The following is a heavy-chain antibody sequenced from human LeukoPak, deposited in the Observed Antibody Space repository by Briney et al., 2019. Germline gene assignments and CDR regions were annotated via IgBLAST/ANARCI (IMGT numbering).Heavy chain of an antibody. CDR1: GYSISSGYY. J-gene: IGHJ6*03. CDR3: ARQNPGPGRYGYYYYYMDV. CDR2: IYHSGST. Sequence: PSETLSLTCAVSGYSISSGYYWGWIRQPPGKGLEWIGSIYHSGSTYYNPSLKSRVTISVDTSKNQFSLKLSSVTAADTAAYYCARQNPGPGRYGYYYYYMDVWGKGTTVTVSS. D-gene: IGHD3-10*01. V-gene: IGHV4-38-2*01.